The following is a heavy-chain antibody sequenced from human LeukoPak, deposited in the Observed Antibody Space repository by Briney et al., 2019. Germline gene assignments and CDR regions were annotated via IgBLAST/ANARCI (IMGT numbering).Heavy chain of an antibody. J-gene: IGHJ6*02. CDR3: ARETYGSGSYYSSSYYYYGMDV. Sequence: PGGSLRLSCAASGFTFSSYGMHWVRQAPGKGLEWVAVISYDGSNKYYADSVKGRFTISRDNSKNTLYLQMNSLRAEDTAVYYCARETYGSGSYYSSSYYYYGMDVWGQGTTVTVSS. CDR2: ISYDGSNK. CDR1: GFTFSSYG. D-gene: IGHD3-10*01. V-gene: IGHV3-30*03.